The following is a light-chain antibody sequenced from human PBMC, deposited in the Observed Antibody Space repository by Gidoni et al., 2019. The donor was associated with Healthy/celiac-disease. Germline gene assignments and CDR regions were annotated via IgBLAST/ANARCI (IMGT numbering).Light chain of an antibody. CDR3: QQLNSYPRT. CDR2: AAS. J-gene: IGKJ1*01. Sequence: IQLTQSPSFLSASVGDRVTITCRASQGISSYLAWYQQKPGEAPKLLIYAASTFQSGVPTRFSGSGSGAEFTLTISSLQPEDFATYYYQQLNSYPRTFGQGTKVEIK. V-gene: IGKV1-9*01. CDR1: QGISSY.